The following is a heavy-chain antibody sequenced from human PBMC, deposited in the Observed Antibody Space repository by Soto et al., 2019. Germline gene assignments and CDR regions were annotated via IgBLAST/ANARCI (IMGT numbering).Heavy chain of an antibody. J-gene: IGHJ6*02. V-gene: IGHV3-9*01. CDR1: GFTFDDYA. D-gene: IGHD5-18*01. CDR2: ISWNSGSI. Sequence: GGSLRLSCAASGFTFDDYAMHWVRQAPGKGLEWVSGISWNSGSIGYADSVKGRFTISRDNAKNSLYLQWSSLKASDTAMYYCARLLQGYSYGVVVYYGIDVWGQGTTVTVSS. CDR3: ARLLQGYSYGVVVYYGIDV.